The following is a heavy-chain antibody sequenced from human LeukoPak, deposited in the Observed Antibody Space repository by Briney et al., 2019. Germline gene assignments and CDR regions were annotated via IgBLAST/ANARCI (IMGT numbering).Heavy chain of an antibody. CDR1: GFSFSTYW. V-gene: IGHV3-7*01. J-gene: IGHJ4*02. D-gene: IGHD5-12*01. CDR2: INPGAGEK. CDR3: ARRGLGYTIVF. Sequence: GGSLRLSCAASGFSFSTYWMAWVRQAPGKGLEGVANINPGAGEKYYVDSVKGRFTISRDDAKTSLYLQMDNLRVEDTAVYSCARRGLGYTIVFWGQGTLVSVSS.